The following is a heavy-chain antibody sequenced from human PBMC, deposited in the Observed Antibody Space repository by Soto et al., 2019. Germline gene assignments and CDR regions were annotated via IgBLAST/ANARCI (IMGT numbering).Heavy chain of an antibody. CDR3: AKDKGCLEGSGYYLPFWYFDY. Sequence: PGGSLRLSCAASGFTFSSYAMSWVRQAPGKGLEWVSAISGSGGSTYYADSVKGRFTISRDNSKNTLYLQMNSLRAEDTAVYYCAKDKGCLEGSGYYLPFWYFDYWGQGTLVTVSS. J-gene: IGHJ4*02. V-gene: IGHV3-23*01. D-gene: IGHD3-22*01. CDR2: ISGSGGST. CDR1: GFTFSSYA.